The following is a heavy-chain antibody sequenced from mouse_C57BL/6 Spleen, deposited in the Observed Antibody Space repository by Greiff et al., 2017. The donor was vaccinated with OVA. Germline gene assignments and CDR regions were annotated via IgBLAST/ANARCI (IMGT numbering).Heavy chain of an antibody. CDR2: ISDGGSYT. CDR3: ARDGNYYGIDY. Sequence: EVQLVESGGGLVKPGGSLKLSCAASGFTFSSYAMSWVRQTPEKRLEWVATISDGGSYTYYPDNVKGRFTISRDNAKNNLYLQMSHLKSEDTAMYYCARDGNYYGIDYWGQGTTLTVSS. CDR1: GFTFSSYA. J-gene: IGHJ2*01. D-gene: IGHD1-1*01. V-gene: IGHV5-4*01.